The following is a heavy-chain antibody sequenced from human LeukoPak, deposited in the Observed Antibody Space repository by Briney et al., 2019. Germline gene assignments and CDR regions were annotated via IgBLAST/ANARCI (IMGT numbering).Heavy chain of an antibody. CDR3: AKGSYRGYSGYDYFDY. V-gene: IGHV3-23*01. Sequence: GGSLRLSCAASGFTLSSYAMSWVRQAPGRGLEWVSAISGSGGSTYYADSVKGRFTISRDNSKNTLYLQMNSLRAEDTAVYYCAKGSYRGYSGYDYFDYWGQGTLVTVSS. CDR2: ISGSGGST. CDR1: GFTLSSYA. D-gene: IGHD5-12*01. J-gene: IGHJ4*02.